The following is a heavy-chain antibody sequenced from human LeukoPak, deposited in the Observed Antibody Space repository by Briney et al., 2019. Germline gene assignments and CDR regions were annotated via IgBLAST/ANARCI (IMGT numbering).Heavy chain of an antibody. J-gene: IGHJ4*02. CDR1: GGSFSGYY. Sequence: PSETLSLTCEVYGGSFSGYYWSWIRQPPGKGLEWMGEINHSGSTNYNPSLKSRVIISVDTSKKQFSLKLSSVTAADTAVYYCARGRRMDIVGDPDFHYWGQGTLVTVSS. CDR2: INHSGST. V-gene: IGHV4-34*01. D-gene: IGHD2-2*03. CDR3: ARGRRMDIVGDPDFHY.